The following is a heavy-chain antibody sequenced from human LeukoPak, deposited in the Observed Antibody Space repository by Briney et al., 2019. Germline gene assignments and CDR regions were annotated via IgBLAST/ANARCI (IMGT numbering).Heavy chain of an antibody. CDR3: AKMEGQRLYDYCMDV. D-gene: IGHD3-3*01. Sequence: GGSLRLSCAASGFAFSNFAMSWVRQAPGKGLKWVSAMSGSGYYTYYVESVKGRFTISRDNPKNTLYLHMNSLRADDTAVYYCAKMEGQRLYDYCMDVWGRGTTVTVSS. CDR1: GFAFSNFA. CDR2: MSGSGYYT. J-gene: IGHJ6*03. V-gene: IGHV3-23*01.